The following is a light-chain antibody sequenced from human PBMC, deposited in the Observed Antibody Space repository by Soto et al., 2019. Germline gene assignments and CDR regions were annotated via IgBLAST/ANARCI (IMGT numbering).Light chain of an antibody. Sequence: DLRMTQPPSSLSASVGDRVTIPCQASQDIATNLNWYQQKPGKAPKLLIYDASGLATGVPSRFRGSGSGTDFTLTINSLQPEDIATYYCQQYENVPITVGQGTRLEIK. CDR1: QDIATN. CDR3: QQYENVPIT. CDR2: DAS. V-gene: IGKV1-33*01. J-gene: IGKJ5*01.